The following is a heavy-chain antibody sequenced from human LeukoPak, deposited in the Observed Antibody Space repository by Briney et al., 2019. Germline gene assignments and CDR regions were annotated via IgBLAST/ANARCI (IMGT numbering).Heavy chain of an antibody. CDR1: GFTFTDYY. D-gene: IGHD4-17*01. J-gene: IGHJ4*02. CDR2: ISSSGSTI. V-gene: IGHV3-11*04. CDR3: ARDLGTTVTTYLDY. Sequence: GGSLRLSCAASGFTFTDYYMSWIRQAPGKGLEWLSYISSSGSTIYYADSVKGRFTISRDNAKNSLYLRMNSLRAEDTAVYYCARDLGTTVTTYLDYWGQGTLVTISS.